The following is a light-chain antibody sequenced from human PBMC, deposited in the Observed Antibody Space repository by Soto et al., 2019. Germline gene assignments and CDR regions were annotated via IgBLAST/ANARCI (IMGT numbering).Light chain of an antibody. CDR2: AVT. J-gene: IGLJ1*01. Sequence: QSVLTQPPSASGSPGQSVTISCTGTSSDVGGYNYVSWYQQHPGKAPKLMIYAVTKRPSGVPDRFFGSRSGNTASLTISGLQAEDEADYYCSSYGGSNNYVFGSGTKVT. V-gene: IGLV2-8*01. CDR1: SSDVGGYNY. CDR3: SSYGGSNNYV.